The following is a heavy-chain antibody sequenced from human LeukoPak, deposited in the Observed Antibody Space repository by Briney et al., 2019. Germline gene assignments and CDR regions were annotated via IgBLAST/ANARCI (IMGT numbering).Heavy chain of an antibody. CDR1: GGSINSGDYY. Sequence: SETLSLTCTVSGGSINSGDYYWSWIRQPAGKPLEWIGRIYTSGITIYKSSLESRVTISIDTSKNRFSLKLNSVTASDTAVYYCARERSPRITIFVRAYYYMDVWGKGTTVTVSS. V-gene: IGHV4-61*02. CDR3: ARERSPRITIFVRAYYYMDV. D-gene: IGHD3-3*01. CDR2: IYTSGIT. J-gene: IGHJ6*03.